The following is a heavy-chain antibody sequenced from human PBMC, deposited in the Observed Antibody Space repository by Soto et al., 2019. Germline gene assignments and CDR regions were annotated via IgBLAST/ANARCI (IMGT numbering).Heavy chain of an antibody. Sequence: PVGSLRLSCAASVFTFSNYAMNCIRHSPGKWLEWLSSISANGRNAYYADSVKGRFTISRDRSKNTLYLQLDSLRVEDTAIYFCAKDLSSLGWLALGAPFQSWGEATLVKVS. V-gene: IGHV3-23*01. J-gene: IGHJ5*02. CDR1: VFTFSNYA. D-gene: IGHD3-22*01. CDR2: ISANGRNA. CDR3: AKDLSSLGWLALGAPFQS.